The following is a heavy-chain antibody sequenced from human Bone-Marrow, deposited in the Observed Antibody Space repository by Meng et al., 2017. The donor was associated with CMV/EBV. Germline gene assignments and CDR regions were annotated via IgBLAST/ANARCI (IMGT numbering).Heavy chain of an antibody. D-gene: IGHD3-3*01. V-gene: IGHV1-24*01. CDR1: GYTLTELS. Sequence: QVQRVQSGXEVKKXXXSVKVSCKVSGYTLTELSMHWVRQAPGKGLEWMGGLDPEDGETIYAQKFQGRVTMTEDTSTDTAYMELSSLRSEDTAVYYCATPPYYDFWSGYRYWGQGTLVTVAS. CDR3: ATPPYYDFWSGYRY. CDR2: LDPEDGET. J-gene: IGHJ4*02.